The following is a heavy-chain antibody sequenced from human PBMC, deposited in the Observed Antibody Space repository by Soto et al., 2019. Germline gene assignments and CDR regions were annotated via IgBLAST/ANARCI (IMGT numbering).Heavy chain of an antibody. J-gene: IGHJ6*02. V-gene: IGHV4-34*01. CDR3: ARWGDYYDSSAYGVEEHYYYGMDV. CDR2: INHSGST. Sequence: PSETLSLTCAVYGGSFSGYYWSWIRQPPGKGLEWIGEINHSGSTNYNPSLKSRVTISVDTSKNQFSLKLSSVTAADTAVYYCARWGDYYDSSAYGVEEHYYYGMDVWGQGTTVTVSS. CDR1: GGSFSGYY. D-gene: IGHD3-22*01.